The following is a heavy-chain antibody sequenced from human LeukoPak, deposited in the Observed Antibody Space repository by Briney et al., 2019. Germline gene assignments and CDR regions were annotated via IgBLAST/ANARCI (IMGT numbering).Heavy chain of an antibody. CDR1: GGSFSGYY. D-gene: IGHD2-2*01. Sequence: SETLSLTCAVYGGSFSGYYWSWVRQPPGKGLEWIGEINHSGSTNYNPSLKSRVTISVDTSKNQCSLKLSSVTAADTAVYYCARGEIVVVPAARYYYYYMDVWGKGTTVTVSS. CDR3: ARGEIVVVPAARYYYYYMDV. CDR2: INHSGST. V-gene: IGHV4-34*01. J-gene: IGHJ6*03.